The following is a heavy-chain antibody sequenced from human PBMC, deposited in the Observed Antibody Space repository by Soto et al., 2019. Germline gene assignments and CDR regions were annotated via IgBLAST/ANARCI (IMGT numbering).Heavy chain of an antibody. CDR2: IYYSENT. D-gene: IGHD6-13*01. CDR1: GGSVSRRNYS. CDR3: ARPDSSSWAASFDS. J-gene: IGHJ4*02. V-gene: IGHV4-39*01. Sequence: SETLSLTCTGSGGSVSRRNYSWGWIRQPPGKGLEWIGTIYYSENTYYNPSLMSRVTISVDTSKNQFSLKLSSVTAADTAVYYCARPDSSSWAASFDSWGQGILVTVSS.